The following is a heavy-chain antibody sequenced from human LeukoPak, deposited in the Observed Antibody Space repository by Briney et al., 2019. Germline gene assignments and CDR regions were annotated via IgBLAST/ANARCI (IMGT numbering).Heavy chain of an antibody. V-gene: IGHV3-20*04. D-gene: IGHD6-19*01. CDR1: GFTFSSYA. CDR2: ISWNSGSI. Sequence: GGSLRLSCAASGFTFSSYAMSWVRQAPGKGLEWVPGISWNSGSIGYADSVKGRFTISRDNAKNSLYLQMNSLRAEDTAVYYCARGDGYSSEFDYWGQGTLVTVSS. J-gene: IGHJ4*02. CDR3: ARGDGYSSEFDY.